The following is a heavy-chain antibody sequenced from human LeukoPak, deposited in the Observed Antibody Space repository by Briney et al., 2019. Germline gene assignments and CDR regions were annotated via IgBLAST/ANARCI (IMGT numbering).Heavy chain of an antibody. D-gene: IGHD3-10*01. V-gene: IGHV1-18*04. Sequence: ASVKVSCKASGYTFTGYYMHWVRQAPGQGLEWMGWISAYNGNTNYAQKLQGRVTMTTDTSTSTAYMELRSLRSDDTAVYYCARISITMVRGAYYYGMDVWGKGTTVTVSS. CDR2: ISAYNGNT. J-gene: IGHJ6*04. CDR1: GYTFTGYY. CDR3: ARISITMVRGAYYYGMDV.